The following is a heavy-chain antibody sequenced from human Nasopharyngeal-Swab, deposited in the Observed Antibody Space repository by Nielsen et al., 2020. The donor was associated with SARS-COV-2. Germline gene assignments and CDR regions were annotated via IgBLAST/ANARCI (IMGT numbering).Heavy chain of an antibody. CDR2: ISSSGSTI. D-gene: IGHD5-12*01. V-gene: IGHV3-48*03. Sequence: GESLKISCAASGFTFSSYEMNWVRQAPGKGLEWVSYISSSGSTIYYADSVKGRFTISRDSAKNSLYLQMNSLRAEDTAVYYCARVSGYSGYDSYNWFDPWGQGTLVTVSS. CDR1: GFTFSSYE. CDR3: ARVSGYSGYDSYNWFDP. J-gene: IGHJ5*02.